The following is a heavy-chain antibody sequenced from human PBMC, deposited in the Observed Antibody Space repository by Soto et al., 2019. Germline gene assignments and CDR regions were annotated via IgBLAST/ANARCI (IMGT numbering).Heavy chain of an antibody. CDR1: GFTFSSYG. CDR3: AKEGGDWNYVNGMDV. D-gene: IGHD1-7*01. Sequence: QVQLVESGGGVVQPGRSLRLSCAASGFTFSSYGMHWVRQAPGKGLEWVAVISYDGSNKYYADSVKGRFTISRDNSKNTLYLQMNSLRAEDTAVYYCAKEGGDWNYVNGMDVWGQGTTVTVSS. CDR2: ISYDGSNK. V-gene: IGHV3-30*18. J-gene: IGHJ6*02.